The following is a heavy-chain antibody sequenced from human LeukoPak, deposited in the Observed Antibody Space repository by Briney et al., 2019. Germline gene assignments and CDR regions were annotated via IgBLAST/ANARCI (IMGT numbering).Heavy chain of an antibody. CDR1: GGSISSGGYY. V-gene: IGHV4-31*03. CDR2: IYYSGST. Sequence: SETLSLTCTVSGGSISSGGYYWSWIRQHPGKGLEWIGNIYYSGSTYYNPSLKSRVTISVDTSKNQFSLKLSSVTAADTAVYYCARATPSYYDILTGYFDYWGQGTLVTVSS. D-gene: IGHD3-9*01. J-gene: IGHJ4*02. CDR3: ARATPSYYDILTGYFDY.